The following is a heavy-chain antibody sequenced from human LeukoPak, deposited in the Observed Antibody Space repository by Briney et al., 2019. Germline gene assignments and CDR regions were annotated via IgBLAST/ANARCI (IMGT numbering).Heavy chain of an antibody. D-gene: IGHD3-22*01. CDR1: GDSISSSSYY. CDR2: LYYSGST. Sequence: SETLSLTCTVSGDSISSSSYYWGWIRQPPEKGLEWIGNLYYSGSTYYNPSLKSRVTFFVDTSKNQFSLKLSSVTAADTAVYYCARASGYYYDSSGYYSNWGQGTLVTVSS. CDR3: ARASGYYYDSSGYYSN. V-gene: IGHV4-39*07. J-gene: IGHJ4*02.